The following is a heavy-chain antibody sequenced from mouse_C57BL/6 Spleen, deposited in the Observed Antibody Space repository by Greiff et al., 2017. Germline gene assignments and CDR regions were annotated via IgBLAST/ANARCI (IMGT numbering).Heavy chain of an antibody. D-gene: IGHD2-4*01. CDR1: GYTFTSYG. CDR3: ARRDYDYDGVDY. Sequence: QVQLKESGAELARPGASVKLSCKASGYTFTSYGISWVKQRTGQGLEWIGEIYPRSGNTYYNEKFKGKATLTADKSSSTAYMELRSLTSEDSAVYFCARRDYDYDGVDYWGQGTTLTVSS. V-gene: IGHV1-81*01. CDR2: IYPRSGNT. J-gene: IGHJ2*01.